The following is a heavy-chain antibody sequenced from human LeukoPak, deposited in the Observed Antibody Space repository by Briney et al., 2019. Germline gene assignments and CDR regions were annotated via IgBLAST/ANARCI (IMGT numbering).Heavy chain of an antibody. CDR1: GYIFTSYW. Sequence: GESLKISCKGSGYIFTSYWIGWVRQMPGKGLEWMGIIYPGDSDTRYSPSFQGQVTISADKSISTAYLQWSSLKASDTAMYYCARVLAFYYDSSGYRYFDYWGQGTLVTVSS. D-gene: IGHD3-22*01. J-gene: IGHJ4*02. CDR3: ARVLAFYYDSSGYRYFDY. CDR2: IYPGDSDT. V-gene: IGHV5-51*01.